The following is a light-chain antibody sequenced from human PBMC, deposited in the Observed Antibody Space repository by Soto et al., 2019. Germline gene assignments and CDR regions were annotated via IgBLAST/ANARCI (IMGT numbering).Light chain of an antibody. CDR3: QHYHQQSNT. Sequence: DILLIQSPATLSASVGDRITITCRASENIFKFLAWYQQRSGSDPNLFIYAASDLERGLPSSFNGSGSGTEFTLTIHNLQPHDSANDYCQHYHQQSNTFGEGTQV. V-gene: IGKV1-5*01. J-gene: IGKJ4*01. CDR1: ENIFKF. CDR2: AAS.